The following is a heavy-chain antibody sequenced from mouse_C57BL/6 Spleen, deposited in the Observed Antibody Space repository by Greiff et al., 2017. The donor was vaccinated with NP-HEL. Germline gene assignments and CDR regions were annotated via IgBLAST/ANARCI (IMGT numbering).Heavy chain of an antibody. D-gene: IGHD4-1*02. V-gene: IGHV3-6*01. CDR1: GYSITSGYY. J-gene: IGHJ4*01. Sequence: DVKLQESGPGLVKPSQSLSLTCSVTGYSITSGYYWNWIRQFPGNKLEWMGYISYDGSNNYNPSLKNRISITRDTSKNQFFLKLNSVTTEDTATYYCASQLYYAMDYWGQGTSVTVSS. CDR3: ASQLYYAMDY. CDR2: ISYDGSN.